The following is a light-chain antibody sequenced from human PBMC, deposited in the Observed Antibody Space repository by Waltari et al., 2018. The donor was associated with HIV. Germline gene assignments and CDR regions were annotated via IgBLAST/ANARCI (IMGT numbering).Light chain of an antibody. CDR1: KLGDKY. V-gene: IGLV3-1*01. Sequence: SYELTQPPSVSVSPGQTASITCSGDKLGDKYACWYQQKPGQSPVLVIYQDSKRPSGIPERFSCSNSGNTATLTISGTQAMDEADYYCQAWDSSTVVVFGGGTKLTVL. CDR2: QDS. CDR3: QAWDSSTVVV. J-gene: IGLJ2*01.